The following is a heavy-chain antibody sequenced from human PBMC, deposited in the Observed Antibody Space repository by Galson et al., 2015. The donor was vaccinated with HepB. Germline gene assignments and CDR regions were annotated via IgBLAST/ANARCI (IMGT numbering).Heavy chain of an antibody. V-gene: IGHV3-30*03. CDR1: GFIFSNYG. J-gene: IGHJ5*01. Sequence: SLRLSCAASGFIFSNYGMHWVRQAPGKGLEWAAGITYDGSDKYYADSVKGRFTVSRDNSKNMLYLQMDSLTAEDTGLYFCARGYGLFDSWAQGILVTVSS. CDR2: ITYDGSDK. D-gene: IGHD3-16*01. CDR3: ARGYGLFDS.